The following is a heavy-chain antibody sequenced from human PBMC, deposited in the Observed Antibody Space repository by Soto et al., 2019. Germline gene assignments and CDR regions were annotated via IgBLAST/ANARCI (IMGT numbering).Heavy chain of an antibody. Sequence: ASVKVSCKASGGTFSSYAISWVRQAPGQGLEWMGWIIAIFGTTNYAQKLQGRVTMTTDTSTSTAYMELRSLRSDDTAVYYCARDARITIFGVVTNWFDPWGQGTLVTVSS. V-gene: IGHV1-18*01. CDR3: ARDARITIFGVVTNWFDP. CDR1: GGTFSSYA. CDR2: IIAIFGTT. J-gene: IGHJ5*02. D-gene: IGHD3-3*01.